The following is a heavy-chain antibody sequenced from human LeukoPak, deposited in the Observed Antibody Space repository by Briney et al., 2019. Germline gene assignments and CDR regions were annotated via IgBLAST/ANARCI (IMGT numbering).Heavy chain of an antibody. CDR3: AKAGAVVVVVAKFFDY. Sequence: GGSLRLSCAAYGFTFSRYSMNWIRQAPGKGLEWVSSISSSSNYIYYADSLKVRFTISRDNAANSLFLQMNSLRAEDTAVYYCAKAGAVVVVVAKFFDYWGQGTLVTVSS. V-gene: IGHV3-21*04. D-gene: IGHD2-15*01. CDR2: ISSSSNYI. J-gene: IGHJ4*02. CDR1: GFTFSRYS.